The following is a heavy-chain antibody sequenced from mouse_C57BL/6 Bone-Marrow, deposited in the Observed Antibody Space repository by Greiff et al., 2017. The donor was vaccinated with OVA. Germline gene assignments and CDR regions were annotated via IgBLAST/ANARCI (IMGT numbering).Heavy chain of an antibody. CDR1: GYAFSSSW. V-gene: IGHV1-82*01. D-gene: IGHD2-3*01. CDR3: AIHDDGYYASYFDY. Sequence: QVQLQQSGPELVKPGASVKISCKASGYAFSSSWMNWVKQRPGKGLEWIGRIYPGDGDTNYNGKFKGKATLTADKSSTTAYMQLSSLTSEASAFYFCAIHDDGYYASYFDYWGQGTTLTVSS. J-gene: IGHJ2*01. CDR2: IYPGDGDT.